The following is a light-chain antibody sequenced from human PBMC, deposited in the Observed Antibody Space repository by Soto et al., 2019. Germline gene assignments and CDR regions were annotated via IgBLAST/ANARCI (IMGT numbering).Light chain of an antibody. J-gene: IGKJ1*01. CDR2: AAS. CDR1: QGISNY. CDR3: LQHNSYPWT. V-gene: IGKV1-17*03. Sequence: DIHMTQSPSSLSASLLYIVTITCXASQGISNYLAWFQQKPGKVPKRLIYAASSLQSGVPSRFSGSGSGTEFTLTISSLQPEDFATYYCLQHNSYPWTFGQGTKVDIK.